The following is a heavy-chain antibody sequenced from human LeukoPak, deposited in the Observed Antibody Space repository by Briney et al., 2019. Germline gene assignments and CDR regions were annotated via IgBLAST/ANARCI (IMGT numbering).Heavy chain of an antibody. J-gene: IGHJ4*02. D-gene: IGHD3-10*01. CDR2: ISSSSNYI. CDR3: ARAPIDPYYYGSGSSLFFDY. V-gene: IGHV3-21*01. Sequence: GGSLRLSCAASGFIFSTHSMNWVRQAPGKGLGWVSSISSSSNYIYYADSVKGRFTISRDNSKNTLYLQMNSLRAEDTAVYYCARAPIDPYYYGSGSSLFFDYWGQGTLVTVSS. CDR1: GFIFSTHS.